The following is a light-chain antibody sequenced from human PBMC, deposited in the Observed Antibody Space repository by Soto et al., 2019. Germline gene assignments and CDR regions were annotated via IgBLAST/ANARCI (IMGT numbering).Light chain of an antibody. V-gene: IGLV2-14*03. J-gene: IGLJ1*01. CDR3: SSYTTYTTGTTLV. Sequence: QSALTQPASVSGSPGQSITISCTGTSSDVGGYNFVSWYQQHPGKAPKLMIYDVSNRPSGVSDRFSGSKSGNTASLSISGLQAEDEADYFRSSYTTYTTGTTLVFGTGTKVTVL. CDR1: SSDVGGYNF. CDR2: DVS.